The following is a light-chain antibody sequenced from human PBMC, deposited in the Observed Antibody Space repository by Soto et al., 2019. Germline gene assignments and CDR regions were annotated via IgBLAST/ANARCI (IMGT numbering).Light chain of an antibody. CDR1: LSVFHTSKSKNY. Sequence: DIVMTQSPDSLAASLGERATINCKSSLSVFHTSKSKNYLAWYQQKPGQPPKLLIYWASTREFGVPDRFSGSGSGTDFTLTITSLQAEDVAVYYCQQSYSTPVTFGQGTKVEIK. J-gene: IGKJ1*01. V-gene: IGKV4-1*01. CDR3: QQSYSTPVT. CDR2: WAS.